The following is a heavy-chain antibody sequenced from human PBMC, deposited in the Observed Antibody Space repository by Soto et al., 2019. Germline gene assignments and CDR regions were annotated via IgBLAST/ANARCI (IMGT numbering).Heavy chain of an antibody. CDR2: ISSSSSTI. D-gene: IGHD3-10*01. V-gene: IGHV3-48*01. CDR3: ARAWFGELFLNWFDP. Sequence: GSLRLSCAASGFTFSSYSMNWVRQAPGKGLEWVSYISSSSSTIYYADSVKGRFTISRDNAKNSLYLQMNSLRAEDTAVYYCARAWFGELFLNWFDPWGQGTLVTVSS. J-gene: IGHJ5*02. CDR1: GFTFSSYS.